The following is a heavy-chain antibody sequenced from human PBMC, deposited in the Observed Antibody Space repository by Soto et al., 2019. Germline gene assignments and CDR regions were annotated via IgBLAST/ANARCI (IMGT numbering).Heavy chain of an antibody. V-gene: IGHV3-23*01. D-gene: IGHD2-15*01. J-gene: IGHJ2*01. Sequence: EVQLLESGGGLVQPGGSLSLSCVASGFSFSRYAMSWVRQAPGWGLEWVAGLSGGGTDTYFADSVQGRITVSRENSKNTLSLELSFVTADDTATYFCVKQGYTYGLIYWYFDLWGRGTLVTVSS. CDR3: VKQGYTYGLIYWYFDL. CDR2: LSGGGTDT. CDR1: GFSFSRYA.